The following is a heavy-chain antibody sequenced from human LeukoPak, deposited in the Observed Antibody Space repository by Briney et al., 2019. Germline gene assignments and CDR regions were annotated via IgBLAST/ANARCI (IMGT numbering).Heavy chain of an antibody. CDR1: GFTFSSYA. V-gene: IGHV3-23*01. J-gene: IGHJ3*02. D-gene: IGHD2-15*01. CDR2: ISGSGGST. Sequence: PGGSLRLSCAASGFTFSSYAMSWVRQAPGKGLEWVSAISGSGGSTYYADSVEGRFTISRDNSKNTLYLQMNSLRAEDTAVYYCAKAFSPSRYCSGGGCLDAFDIWGQGTMVTVSS. CDR3: AKAFSPSRYCSGGGCLDAFDI.